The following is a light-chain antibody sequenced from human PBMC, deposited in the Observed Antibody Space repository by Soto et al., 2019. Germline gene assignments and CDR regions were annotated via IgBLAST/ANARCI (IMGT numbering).Light chain of an antibody. CDR2: KAS. V-gene: IGKV1-5*03. CDR3: QQYNSYSRT. Sequence: DLQMTQSPSTLSASVGDRVTITCRASQSISSWLAWYQPKPGKAPKLLIYKASSLESGVPSRFSGSGSGTEFTLTISSLQPDDFATYYCQQYNSYSRTFGQGTKVDI. J-gene: IGKJ1*01. CDR1: QSISSW.